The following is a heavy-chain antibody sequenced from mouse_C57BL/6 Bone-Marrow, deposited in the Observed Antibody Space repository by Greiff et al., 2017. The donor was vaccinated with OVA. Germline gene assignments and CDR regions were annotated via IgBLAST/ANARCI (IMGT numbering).Heavy chain of an antibody. D-gene: IGHD2-1*01. Sequence: QVQLQQSGAELARPGASVKMSCKASGYTFTSYTMHWVKQRPGQGLEWIGYINPSSGYTKYNQKFKDKATLTADKSSSTAYMQLSSLTSEDSAVYYCASLLSLYYYAMDYWGQGTSVTVSS. CDR3: ASLLSLYYYAMDY. CDR1: GYTFTSYT. J-gene: IGHJ4*01. V-gene: IGHV1-4*01. CDR2: INPSSGYT.